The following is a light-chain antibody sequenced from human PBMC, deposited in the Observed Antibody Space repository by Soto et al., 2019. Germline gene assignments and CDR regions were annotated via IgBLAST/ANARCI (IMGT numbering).Light chain of an antibody. CDR3: PQYGSSPST. J-gene: IGKJ4*01. CDR2: AAS. Sequence: EIVLTQSPGTLSLSPGERATLSCRDSQRVNSSYLAWYQHKPGQAPRLLIYAASRRATGIPDRFTGSGSGTDFTLTISRLGTYDFAVYFCPQYGSSPSTFGGGTKVEIK. CDR1: QRVNSSY. V-gene: IGKV3-20*01.